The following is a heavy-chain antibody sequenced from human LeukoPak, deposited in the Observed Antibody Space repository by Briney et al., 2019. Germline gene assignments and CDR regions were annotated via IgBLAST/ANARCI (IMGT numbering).Heavy chain of an antibody. CDR3: ASTHLGYCSSVSCQNDY. J-gene: IGHJ4*02. CDR2: IYSGGST. Sequence: GGSLRLSCAASGFIVSSNYMSWVRQAPGKGLEWVSVIYSGGSTYYADSVKSRFTISRDNSKNTLYLQMNSLRAEDTAVYYCASTHLGYCSSVSCQNDYWGQGTLVTVSS. D-gene: IGHD2-15*01. V-gene: IGHV3-53*01. CDR1: GFIVSSNY.